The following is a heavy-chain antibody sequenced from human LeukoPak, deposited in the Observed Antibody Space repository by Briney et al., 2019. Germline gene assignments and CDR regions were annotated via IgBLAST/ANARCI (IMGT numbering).Heavy chain of an antibody. CDR1: GFTFSDYY. CDR3: TKDRSGYYDGSFDI. Sequence: GGSLRLSCAASGFTFSDYYMSWVRQAPGKGLEWVSYISSSSSYTNYADSVKGRFTISRDNAKNSLYLQMISLRAEDTAFYFCTKDRSGYYDGSFDIWGQGTTVTVSS. V-gene: IGHV3-11*05. J-gene: IGHJ3*02. CDR2: ISSSSSYT. D-gene: IGHD3-22*01.